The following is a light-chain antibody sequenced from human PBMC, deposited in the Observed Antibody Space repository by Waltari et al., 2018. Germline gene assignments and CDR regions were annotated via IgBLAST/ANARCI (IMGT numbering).Light chain of an antibody. CDR2: HAS. CDR3: QHYESLPVT. J-gene: IGKJ1*01. CDR1: QNISKY. V-gene: IGKV3-20*01. Sequence: EIVLTQSPGTLSLSPGERATLSCRASQNISKYLAWYQQKPGQAPRLLIYHASSRAAGIPDRCSGSGSGTDFSLTISRLEPEDFAVYYCQHYESLPVTFGQGTKVEIK.